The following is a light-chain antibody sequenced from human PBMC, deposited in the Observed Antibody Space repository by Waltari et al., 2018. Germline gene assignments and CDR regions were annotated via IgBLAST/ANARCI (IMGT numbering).Light chain of an antibody. CDR1: QSISSW. Sequence: DIQMTQSPSTLSASVGDRVTITCRASQSISSWLAWSQQKPGKAPKLLMYEASSLQSGVPSRFRGSGSGTEFTLTISSLQPDDFATYYCQHRRTFGQGTKLEIK. V-gene: IGKV1-5*03. CDR3: QHRRT. J-gene: IGKJ1*01. CDR2: EAS.